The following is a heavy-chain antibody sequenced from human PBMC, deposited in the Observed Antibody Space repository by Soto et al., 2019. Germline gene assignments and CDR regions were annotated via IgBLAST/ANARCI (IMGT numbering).Heavy chain of an antibody. CDR2: ISFNGLSQ. D-gene: IGHD3-10*01. CDR1: GFTFSSFA. CDR3: ARAGRGLRGAFDV. V-gene: IGHV3-30*03. J-gene: IGHJ3*01. Sequence: QELLVESGGGVVQPGKSLRLSCAASGFTFSSFAMHWVRQAPGKGLEWVSVISFNGLSQFYPDSIRGRFTISRDNSKNTLYLQLDSLRPDDTAVYYCARAGRGLRGAFDVWGQGTEVSVS.